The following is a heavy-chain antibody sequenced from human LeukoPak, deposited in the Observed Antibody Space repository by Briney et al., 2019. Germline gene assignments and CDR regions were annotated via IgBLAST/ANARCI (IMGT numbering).Heavy chain of an antibody. J-gene: IGHJ4*02. CDR3: ARDLLYGGHYFDY. CDR1: GYSISSGYY. D-gene: IGHD1-26*01. V-gene: IGHV4-61*01. CDR2: IYYSGST. Sequence: SETLSLTCTVSGYSISSGYYWGWIRQPPGKGLEWIGYIYYSGSTNYNPSLKSRVTISVDTSKNQFSLKLSSVTAADTAVYYCARDLLYGGHYFDYWGQGTLVTVSS.